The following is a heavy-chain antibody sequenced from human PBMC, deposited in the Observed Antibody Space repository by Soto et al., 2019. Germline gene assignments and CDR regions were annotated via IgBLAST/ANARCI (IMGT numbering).Heavy chain of an antibody. CDR1: GYTFTGYY. D-gene: IGHD2-8*01. J-gene: IGHJ5*02. CDR3: ARGVGEVYANAHPFDP. CDR2: INPNSGGT. V-gene: IGHV1-2*04. Sequence: ASVKVSCKASGYTFTGYYMHWVRQAPGQGLEWMGWINPNSGGTNYAQKFQGWVTMTRDTSISTAYMELSRLRSDDTAVYYCARGVGEVYANAHPFDPWGQGTLVTVSS.